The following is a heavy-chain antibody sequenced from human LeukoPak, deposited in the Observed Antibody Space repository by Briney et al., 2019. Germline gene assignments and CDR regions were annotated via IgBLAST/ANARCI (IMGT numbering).Heavy chain of an antibody. CDR3: ANASPYYYYYMDV. V-gene: IGHV3-7*03. CDR2: IKQDGSEK. Sequence: GGSLRLSCAASGFTFSSYWMSWVRQAPGKGLEWVANIKQDGSEKYYVDSVKGRFTISRDNSKNTLYLQMNSLRAEDTAVYYCANASPYYYYYMDVWGKGTTVTVSS. J-gene: IGHJ6*03. CDR1: GFTFSSYW.